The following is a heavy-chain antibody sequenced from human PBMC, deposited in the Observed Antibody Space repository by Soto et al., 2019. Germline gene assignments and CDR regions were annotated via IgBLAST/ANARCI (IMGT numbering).Heavy chain of an antibody. CDR3: AKDAASYDTTLPRSYFDS. D-gene: IGHD3-9*01. V-gene: IGHV3-30*18. CDR2: ISFDGTTK. Sequence: GGSLRLSCAGSGFPFYNYGINWVRQAPGKGLEWVAIISFDGTTKVYADSVKGRFTISRDNSKNTVFLQMNSLRVEDTAVYYWAKDAASYDTTLPRSYFDSWGQGTPVTVSS. J-gene: IGHJ4*02. CDR1: GFPFYNYG.